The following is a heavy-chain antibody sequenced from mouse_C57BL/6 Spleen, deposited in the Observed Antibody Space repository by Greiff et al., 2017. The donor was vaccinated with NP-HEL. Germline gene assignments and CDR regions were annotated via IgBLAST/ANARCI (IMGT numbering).Heavy chain of an antibody. V-gene: IGHV14-4*01. CDR3: TTGWDVDY. Sequence: EVKVEESGAELVRPGASVKLSCTASGFNIKDDYMHWVKQRPEQGLEWIGWIDPENGDTEYASKFQGKATITADTSSNTAYLQLSSLTSEDTAVYYCTTGWDVDYWGQGTTLTVSS. CDR2: IDPENGDT. CDR1: GFNIKDDY. D-gene: IGHD4-1*01. J-gene: IGHJ2*01.